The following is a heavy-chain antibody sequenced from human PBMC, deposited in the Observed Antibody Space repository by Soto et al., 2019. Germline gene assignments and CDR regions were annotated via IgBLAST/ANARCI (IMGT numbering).Heavy chain of an antibody. D-gene: IGHD2-8*01. V-gene: IGHV3-30*09. CDR3: ARRLTKTVSALGY. CDR2: ISENGVNK. Sequence: GGSLRLSCSASGFTFTSFAVHWVRQAPGKGLEWVAVISENGVNKYSAESVRGRFVISRDNSKNTVELEMNSLRPEDTAIYFCARRLTKTVSALGYWGQGTLVTVSS. CDR1: GFTFTSFA. J-gene: IGHJ4*02.